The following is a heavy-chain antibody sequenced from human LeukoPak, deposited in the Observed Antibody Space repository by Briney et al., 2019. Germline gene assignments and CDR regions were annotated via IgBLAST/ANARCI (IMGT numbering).Heavy chain of an antibody. CDR3: ARRRSVAVGPGDI. CDR1: GGSISSSSYY. Sequence: SETLSLTCTVSGGSISSSSYYWGWIRQPPGKGLEWIGSIYYSGSTYYNPSLKSRVTISVDTSKNQFSLKLSSVTAADTAVYYCARRRSVAVGPGDIWGQGTMVTVSS. CDR2: IYYSGST. D-gene: IGHD6-19*01. J-gene: IGHJ3*02. V-gene: IGHV4-39*07.